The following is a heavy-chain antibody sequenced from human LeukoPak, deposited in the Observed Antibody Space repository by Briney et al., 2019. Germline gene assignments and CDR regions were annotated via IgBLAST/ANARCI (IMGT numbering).Heavy chain of an antibody. CDR2: ISSSSSYI. D-gene: IGHD2-2*01. V-gene: IGHV3-21*01. CDR1: GFTFSSYS. CDR3: AKGASSTSLPLDY. Sequence: GGSLRLSCAASGFTFSSYSMNWVRQAPGKGLEWVSSISSSSSYIYYADSVKGRSTISRDNSKNTLYLQMNSLRAEDTAVYYCAKGASSTSLPLDYWGQGTLVTVSS. J-gene: IGHJ4*02.